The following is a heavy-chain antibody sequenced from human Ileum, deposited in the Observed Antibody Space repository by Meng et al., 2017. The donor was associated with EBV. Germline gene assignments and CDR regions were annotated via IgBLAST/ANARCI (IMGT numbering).Heavy chain of an antibody. CDR2: TYDRSKWYN. CDR3: ARDSSSSAYSPFDY. CDR1: GDSVSSNSAS. D-gene: IGHD3-22*01. V-gene: IGHV6-1*02. J-gene: IGHJ4*02. Sequence: HSGPGLVNPSQTLSLTCAIAGDSVSSNSASWNWIRQSPSRGLEWLGRTYDRSKWYNDYAVSVKSRITINPDTSKNQFSLQLNSVTPEDTAVYYCARDSSSSAYSPFDYWGQGTLVTVSS.